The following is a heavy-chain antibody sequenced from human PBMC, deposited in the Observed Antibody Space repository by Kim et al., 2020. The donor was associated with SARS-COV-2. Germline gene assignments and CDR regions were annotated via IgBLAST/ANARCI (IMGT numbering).Heavy chain of an antibody. D-gene: IGHD3-16*01. V-gene: IGHV1-69*04. CDR2: GIA. CDR3: ARAYTGDY. J-gene: IGHJ4*02. Sequence: GIANDAQKYQGRVKITADKSTSTAYMELSSLRSEDTAVYYCARAYTGDYWGQGTLVTVSS.